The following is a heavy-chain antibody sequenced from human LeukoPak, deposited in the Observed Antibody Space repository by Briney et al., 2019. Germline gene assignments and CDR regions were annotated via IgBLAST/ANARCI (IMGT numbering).Heavy chain of an antibody. CDR3: ARDPSVAGTYWYFDL. Sequence: PSETLSLTCTVSGGSISSSSYYWGWIRQPPGKGLEWIGSIYYSGSTNYNPSLKSRVTISVDTSKNQFSLKLSSVTAADTAVYYCARDPSVAGTYWYFDLWGRGTLVTVSS. CDR2: IYYSGST. D-gene: IGHD6-19*01. V-gene: IGHV4-39*07. J-gene: IGHJ2*01. CDR1: GGSISSSSYY.